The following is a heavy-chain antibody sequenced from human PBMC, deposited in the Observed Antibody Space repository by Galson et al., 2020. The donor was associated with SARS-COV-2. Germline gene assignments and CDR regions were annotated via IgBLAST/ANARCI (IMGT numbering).Heavy chain of an antibody. Sequence: SETLSLTCTVSGGSISSGSYYWSWVRQPAGKGLEWIGRIHTSGSTDYNRSLKSRVTISLDMSKNHFSLTLTSVTAADTAVYYCAKGPVAGTGFWGPGTLVTVSS. CDR2: IHTSGST. J-gene: IGHJ4*02. CDR1: GGSISSGSYY. D-gene: IGHD6-19*01. V-gene: IGHV4-61*02. CDR3: AKGPVAGTGF.